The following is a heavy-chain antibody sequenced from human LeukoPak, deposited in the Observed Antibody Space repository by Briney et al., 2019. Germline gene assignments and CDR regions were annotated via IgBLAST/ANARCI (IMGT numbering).Heavy chain of an antibody. CDR1: GYTFSDSN. V-gene: IGHV1-2*02. Sequence: GASVKVSCKASGYTFSDSNIHWVRQAPGQGLEWMGWIHPNSGGTNYLQKFHGRVTMTRDTSISTAYMELASLRSDDTAVYYCASTSHRDGYNEPYYFDYWGQGTLVTVSS. CDR2: IHPNSGGT. J-gene: IGHJ4*02. CDR3: ASTSHRDGYNEPYYFDY. D-gene: IGHD5-24*01.